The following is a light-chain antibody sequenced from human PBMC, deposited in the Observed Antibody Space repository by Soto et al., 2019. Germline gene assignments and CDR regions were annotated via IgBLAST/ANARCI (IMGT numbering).Light chain of an antibody. CDR3: QQYYSIPYT. J-gene: IGKJ2*01. CDR1: QSVLYSSNTKKY. CDR2: WAS. Sequence: DIVMTQSPDSLAVSLGERATINCRYSQSVLYSSNTKKYLAWYQQKPGQPPKLLIYWASIRQSGVPDRFSGRGAGTDLTLTISSLQAEDVAVYYCQQYYSIPYTLGPGTKLEIK. V-gene: IGKV4-1*01.